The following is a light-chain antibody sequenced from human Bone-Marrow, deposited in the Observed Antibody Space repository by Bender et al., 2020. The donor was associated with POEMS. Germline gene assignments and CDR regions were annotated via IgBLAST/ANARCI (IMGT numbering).Light chain of an antibody. V-gene: IGLV2-14*03. CDR3: SSYTGSNTLEV. Sequence: QSVLTQPPSASGTPGQRVTISCTGTSSDVGAYNYVSWYQQYPGKAPQLLIYDVSHRPSGVSDRFSGSKSGSTASLTISGLQADDEADYYCSSYTGSNTLEVFGGGTKLTVL. CDR1: SSDVGAYNY. CDR2: DVS. J-gene: IGLJ3*02.